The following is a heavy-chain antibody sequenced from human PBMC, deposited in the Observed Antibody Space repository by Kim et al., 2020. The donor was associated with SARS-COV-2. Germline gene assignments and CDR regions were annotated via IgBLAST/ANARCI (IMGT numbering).Heavy chain of an antibody. CDR2: ISSSGSTI. CDR3: ARDRGDYDFWSGYLGAFDI. Sequence: GGSLRLSCAASGFTFSSYEMNWVRQAPGKGLEWVSYISSSGSTIYYADSVKGRFTISRDNAKNSLYLQMNSLRAEDTAVYYCARDRGDYDFWSGYLGAFDIWGQGTMVTVSS. D-gene: IGHD3-3*01. J-gene: IGHJ3*02. CDR1: GFTFSSYE. V-gene: IGHV3-48*03.